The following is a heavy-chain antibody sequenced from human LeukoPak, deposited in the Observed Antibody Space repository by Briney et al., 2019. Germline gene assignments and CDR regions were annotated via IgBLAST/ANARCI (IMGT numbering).Heavy chain of an antibody. D-gene: IGHD5-18*01. J-gene: IGHJ4*02. Sequence: GASVKVSCKASGYTFTKYGIRWVRQAPGQGLEWMGWISTYNGNTNYAQKFQGRVTMTTATATSTVSMELRSLRSDDTAVYYCARDRDTALDPFDYRGQGSLVTVSS. CDR1: GYTFTKYG. V-gene: IGHV1-18*01. CDR2: ISTYNGNT. CDR3: ARDRDTALDPFDY.